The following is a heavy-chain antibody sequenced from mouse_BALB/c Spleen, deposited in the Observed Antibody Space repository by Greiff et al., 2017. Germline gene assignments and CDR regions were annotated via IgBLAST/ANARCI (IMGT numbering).Heavy chain of an antibody. CDR2: IDPANGNT. CDR1: GFNIKDTY. D-gene: IGHD1-1*01. Sequence: VQLKQSGAELVKPGASVKLSCTASGFNIKDTYMHWVKQRPEQGLEWIGRIDPANGNTKYDPKFQGKATITADTSSNTAYLQLSSLTSEDTAVYYCARGDYYGSRWFAYWGQGTLVTVSA. CDR3: ARGDYYGSRWFAY. V-gene: IGHV14-3*02. J-gene: IGHJ3*01.